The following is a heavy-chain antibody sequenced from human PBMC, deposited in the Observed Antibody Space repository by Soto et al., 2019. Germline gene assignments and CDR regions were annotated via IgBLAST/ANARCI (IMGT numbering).Heavy chain of an antibody. V-gene: IGHV3-23*01. J-gene: IGHJ3*02. CDR2: ISDGGDLT. CDR1: GFAFTGHP. D-gene: IGHD3-10*01. CDR3: ARRVIGSSRAFDI. Sequence: VQLLESGGGLAQPGGSLRLSCAASGFAFTGHPMSWVRQAPEKGLEWVAGISDGGDLTYNADSVKGRFTISRDNSRNTLYLQMNSLSAEDTAVYYCARRVIGSSRAFDIWGQGTMVTVSS.